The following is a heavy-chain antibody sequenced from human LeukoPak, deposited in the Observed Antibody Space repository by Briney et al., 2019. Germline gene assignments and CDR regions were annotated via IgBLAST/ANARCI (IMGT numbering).Heavy chain of an antibody. CDR1: GYSISSGYY. Sequence: SETLSLTCTVSGYSISSGYYWGWIRQSPGKGLEWIGSIFHSGNAYYNPSLESRVTISVDTSKNQFSLNLSSVTAADTALYYCARDTLTDYWGQGTLVTVSS. J-gene: IGHJ4*02. CDR3: ARDTLTDY. V-gene: IGHV4-38-2*02. CDR2: IFHSGNA.